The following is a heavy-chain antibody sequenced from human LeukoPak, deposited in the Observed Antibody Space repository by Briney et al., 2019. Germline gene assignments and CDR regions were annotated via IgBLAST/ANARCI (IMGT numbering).Heavy chain of an antibody. Sequence: PGGSLRLSCAASGFTFSSYGMHWVRQAPGKGLEWVAVISYDGSNKYYADSVKGRFTISRDNSKNTLYLQMNSLRAEDTAVYYCAKTGTFGGVIVYYFDYWGQGTLVTVSS. CDR1: GFTFSSYG. D-gene: IGHD3-16*02. J-gene: IGHJ4*02. V-gene: IGHV3-30*18. CDR2: ISYDGSNK. CDR3: AKTGTFGGVIVYYFDY.